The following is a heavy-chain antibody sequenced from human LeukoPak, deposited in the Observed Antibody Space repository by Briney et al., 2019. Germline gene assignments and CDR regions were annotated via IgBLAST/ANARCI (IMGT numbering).Heavy chain of an antibody. J-gene: IGHJ6*02. V-gene: IGHV3-30*18. CDR2: ISYDGSNK. CDR3: AKDLGDVLRFLEHMDV. D-gene: IGHD3-3*01. CDR1: GFTFSSYG. Sequence: GRSLRLSCAASGFTFSSYGMHWVRQAPGKGLEWVAVISYDGSNKYYADSLKGRFTISRDNSKNTLYLQMNSLRAEDTAVYYCAKDLGDVLRFLEHMDVWGQGTTVTVSS.